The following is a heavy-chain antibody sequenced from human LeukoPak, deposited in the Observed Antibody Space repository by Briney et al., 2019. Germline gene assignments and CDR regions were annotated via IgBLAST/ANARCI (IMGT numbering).Heavy chain of an antibody. CDR2: IIPILGIA. J-gene: IGHJ4*02. CDR1: GGTFSSYA. CDR3: ARDTYYYDSSGRFDY. Sequence: ASVKVSCKASGGTFSSYAISWVRPAPGQGLEWMGRIIPILGIANYAQKFQGRVTITADKSTSTAYMELSSLRSEDTAVYYCARDTYYYDSSGRFDYWGQGTLVTVSS. V-gene: IGHV1-69*04. D-gene: IGHD3-22*01.